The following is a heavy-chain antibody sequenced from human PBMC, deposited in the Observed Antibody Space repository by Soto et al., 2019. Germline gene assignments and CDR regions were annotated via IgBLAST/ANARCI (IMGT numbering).Heavy chain of an antibody. CDR3: ARHDDHYYGSGSYFY. V-gene: IGHV4-30-4*01. CDR2: IYYSGST. J-gene: IGHJ4*02. Sequence: PSETLSLTCTVSGGSISSGDYYWSWIRQPPGKGLEWIGYIYYSGSTYYNPSLKSRVTISVDTSKNQFSLKLSSVTAADTAVYYCARHDDHYYGSGSYFYWGQGTLVTVSS. CDR1: GGSISSGDYY. D-gene: IGHD3-10*01.